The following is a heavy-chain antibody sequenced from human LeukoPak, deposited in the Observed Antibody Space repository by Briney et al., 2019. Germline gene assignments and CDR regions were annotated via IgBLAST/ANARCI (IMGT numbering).Heavy chain of an antibody. V-gene: IGHV1-69*13. Sequence: SVKVSCKASGTTFRSYAINWVRQAPGQGLEWMGAIIPSFGTVKFAQKFQGRVTMTADESTTTAYMDLNYLRSDDTAVYFCARATSANEYSYGFHFDHWGQGTLVTVSS. CDR3: ARATSANEYSYGFHFDH. CDR2: IIPSFGTV. J-gene: IGHJ4*02. D-gene: IGHD5-18*01. CDR1: GTTFRSYA.